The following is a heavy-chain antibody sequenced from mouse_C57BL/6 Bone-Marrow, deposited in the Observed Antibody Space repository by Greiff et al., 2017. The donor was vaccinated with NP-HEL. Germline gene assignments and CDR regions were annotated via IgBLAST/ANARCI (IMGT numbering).Heavy chain of an antibody. J-gene: IGHJ3*01. CDR1: GYTFTSYW. D-gene: IGHD1-1*01. Sequence: VQLQQPGAELVKPGASVKLSCKASGYTFTSYWMQWVKQRPGQGLEWIGEIDPSDSYTNYNQKFKGKATLTVDTSSSTAYMQLSSLTSEDSAVYYCARRGLRSKGFAYWGQGTLVTVSA. CDR2: IDPSDSYT. CDR3: ARRGLRSKGFAY. V-gene: IGHV1-50*01.